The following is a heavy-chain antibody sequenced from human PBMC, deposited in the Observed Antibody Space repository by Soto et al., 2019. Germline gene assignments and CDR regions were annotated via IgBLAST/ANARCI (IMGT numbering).Heavy chain of an antibody. Sequence: QVQLQESGPGLVKPSQTLSLTCSVSGTSINHTDYYWSWIRQHPQRGLEWIAYIYYSGRTNYNPSLKSRITISVDSSKNQFSLKLSSMTAADSAVYYCAVVTGAFDIWGRGTMVAVSS. CDR1: GTSINHTDYY. CDR2: IYYSGRT. D-gene: IGHD2-21*02. J-gene: IGHJ3*02. CDR3: AVVTGAFDI. V-gene: IGHV4-31*03.